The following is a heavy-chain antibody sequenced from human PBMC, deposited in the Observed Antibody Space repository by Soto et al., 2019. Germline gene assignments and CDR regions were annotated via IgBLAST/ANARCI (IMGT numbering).Heavy chain of an antibody. CDR1: GGSISSSSYY. CDR2: IYYSGST. D-gene: IGHD6-13*01. J-gene: IGHJ6*02. CDR3: ARRLEGWSSSWYLEYPYYYYGMDV. Sequence: SETLSLTCTVSGGSISSSSYYWGWIRQPPGKGLEWIGSIYYSGSTYYNPSLKSRVTISVDTSKNQFSLKLSSVTAADTAVYYCARRLEGWSSSWYLEYPYYYYGMDVWGQGTTVT. V-gene: IGHV4-39*01.